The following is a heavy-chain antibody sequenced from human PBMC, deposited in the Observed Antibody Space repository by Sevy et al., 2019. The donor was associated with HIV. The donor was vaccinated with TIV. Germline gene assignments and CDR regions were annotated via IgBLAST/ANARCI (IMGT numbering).Heavy chain of an antibody. J-gene: IGHJ4*02. D-gene: IGHD2-15*01. CDR3: AREGTSGVYCSGGSCYSEGYYFDY. CDR2: IIPIFGTA. CDR1: GGTFSSYA. V-gene: IGHV1-69*13. Sequence: ASVKVSCKASGGTFSSYAISWVRQAPGQGLEWMGGIIPIFGTANYAQKFQGRVTITEDESTSTAYMKLTSLRSEDTAVYYCAREGTSGVYCSGGSCYSEGYYFDYWGQGTLVTVSS.